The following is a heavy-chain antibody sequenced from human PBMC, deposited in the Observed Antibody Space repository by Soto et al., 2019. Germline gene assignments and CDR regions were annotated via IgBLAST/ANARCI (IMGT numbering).Heavy chain of an antibody. Sequence: ASVKVSCKASDYTFTDYGISWVRQAPGQGLEWMGWISAYNGNTNYAQKLQDRVTMTTDTSTSTAYVEVRSLRSDDTAVYYCARGYGNYPHYYFGMDVWGQGTTVTVSS. D-gene: IGHD4-4*01. CDR3: ARGYGNYPHYYFGMDV. CDR2: ISAYNGNT. CDR1: DYTFTDYG. J-gene: IGHJ6*02. V-gene: IGHV1-18*04.